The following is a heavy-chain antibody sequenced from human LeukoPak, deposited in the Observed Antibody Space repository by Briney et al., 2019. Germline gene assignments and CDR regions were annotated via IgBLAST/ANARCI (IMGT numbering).Heavy chain of an antibody. J-gene: IGHJ4*02. V-gene: IGHV3-74*03. CDR1: GFTFTDYW. CDR2: IRGDGRAT. Sequence: GGSLRLSCAASGFTFTDYWMHWVRQAPGKELVWVARIRGDGRATTYADSVKGRFTISRDNAMNTVFLQMNTLRADDTAVYFCASAAGPFDHWGQGTLVTVSS. D-gene: IGHD6-13*01. CDR3: ASAAGPFDH.